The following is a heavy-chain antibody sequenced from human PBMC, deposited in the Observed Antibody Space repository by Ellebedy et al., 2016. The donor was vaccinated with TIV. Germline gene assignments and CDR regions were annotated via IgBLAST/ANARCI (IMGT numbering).Heavy chain of an antibody. D-gene: IGHD3-10*01. V-gene: IGHV3-23*01. CDR1: GFTFGVYG. J-gene: IGHJ6*02. CDR3: ANFGPGSYYNLKYYGMDA. CDR2: IAANSGKQ. Sequence: GGSLRLSXAASGFTFGVYGMAWVRQAPGKGLQWIAAIAANSGKQFYADSVMGRFNISRDNSKSTLDLQMSSLRVEDTAIYYCANFGPGSYYNLKYYGMDAWGQGTTVIVSS.